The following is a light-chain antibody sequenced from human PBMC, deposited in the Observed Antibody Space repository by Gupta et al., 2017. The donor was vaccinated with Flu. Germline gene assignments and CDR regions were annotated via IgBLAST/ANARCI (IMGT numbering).Light chain of an antibody. CDR2: GAS. Sequence: EIVLTQSPVTLSLSPGERATLSCRASQSLSSNFLAWYQQKPGQAPRLLIYGASSRATGIPDRFSGSGSGTDFTLTINRLEPEDFAVYYCQRHGSSPKWIFGQGTKVEIK. V-gene: IGKV3-20*01. CDR1: QSLSSNF. J-gene: IGKJ1*01. CDR3: QRHGSSPKWI.